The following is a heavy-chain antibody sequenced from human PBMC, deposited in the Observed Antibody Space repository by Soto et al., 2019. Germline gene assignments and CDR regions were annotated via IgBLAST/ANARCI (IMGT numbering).Heavy chain of an antibody. D-gene: IGHD2-15*01. V-gene: IGHV1-69*13. CDR3: ARDRAPRGWSYLDL. J-gene: IGHJ4*02. CDR2: IIPIFGTP. CDR1: GGSFSDYA. Sequence: SVKVSCKAFGGSFSDYAISWVRQAPGQGLEWMGGIIPIFGTPNYAQKFQDRVTFAAHESTNTAYMELSRLTSEDTAVYYCARDRAPRGWSYLDLWGQGTQVTVSS.